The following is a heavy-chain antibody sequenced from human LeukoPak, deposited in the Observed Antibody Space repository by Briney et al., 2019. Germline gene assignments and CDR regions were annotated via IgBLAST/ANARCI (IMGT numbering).Heavy chain of an antibody. Sequence: PSETLSLTRTVSGGSISSYYWSWIRQPPGKGLEWIGYIHYSGSTNYNPSLKSRVTISVDMSKNQFSLKLTSVTAADTAVYYCTRDSGTTGVVKFDPWGQGILVTVSS. CDR2: IHYSGST. CDR1: GGSISSYY. V-gene: IGHV4-59*12. D-gene: IGHD4-23*01. CDR3: TRDSGTTGVVKFDP. J-gene: IGHJ5*02.